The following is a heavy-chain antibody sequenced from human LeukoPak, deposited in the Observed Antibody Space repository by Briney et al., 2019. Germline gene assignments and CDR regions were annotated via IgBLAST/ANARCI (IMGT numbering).Heavy chain of an antibody. J-gene: IGHJ4*02. CDR3: ARGFQLLWFGGGYFDY. D-gene: IGHD3-10*01. Sequence: SETLSLTCTVSVGSITSSSYYWGWIRQPPGKGLGWSGIIYYSGGTNHNPSLKSRVTISVDTSNNQFSLNLTSVTAAATAVYYCARGFQLLWFGGGYFDYWGQGTLVTVSS. CDR2: IYYSGGT. CDR1: VGSITSSSYY. V-gene: IGHV4-39*07.